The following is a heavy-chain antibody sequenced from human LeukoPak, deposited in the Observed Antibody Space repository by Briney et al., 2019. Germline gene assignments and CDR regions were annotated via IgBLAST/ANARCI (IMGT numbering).Heavy chain of an antibody. CDR1: GFTFSSYS. J-gene: IGHJ3*02. Sequence: LPGGSLRLSCAASGFTFSSYSMNWVRQAPGKGLEWVSYISSSSSTIYYADSVKGRFTISRDNAKNSLYLQMNSLRAEDTAVYYCARKYGDYVLGAFDIWGQGTMVTVSS. CDR3: ARKYGDYVLGAFDI. CDR2: ISSSSSTI. D-gene: IGHD4-17*01. V-gene: IGHV3-48*01.